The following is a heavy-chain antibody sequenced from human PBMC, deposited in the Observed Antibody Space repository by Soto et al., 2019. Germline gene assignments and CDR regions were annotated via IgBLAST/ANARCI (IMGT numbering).Heavy chain of an antibody. CDR3: ARGLSPWFFDL. CDR1: GGSFSDYY. Sequence: SETLSLTCAVYGGSFSDYYWTWIRQPPGKGLEWIGEIYHTGTTNYNPSLKSRGTITVDTSKTQFSLKLSSVTDADTAVYYCARGLSPWFFDLWGPGTLVTVSS. V-gene: IGHV4-34*01. CDR2: IYHTGTT. J-gene: IGHJ2*01.